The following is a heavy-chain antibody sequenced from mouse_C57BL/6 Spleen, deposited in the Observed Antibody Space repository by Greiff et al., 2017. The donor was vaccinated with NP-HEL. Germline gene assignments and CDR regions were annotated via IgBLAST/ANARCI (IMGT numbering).Heavy chain of an antibody. CDR3: ARSLRLHAMDY. CDR1: GYAFTNYL. V-gene: IGHV1-54*01. Sequence: QVQLQQSGAELVRPGTSVKVSCKASGYAFTNYLIEWVKQRPGQGLEWIGVINPGSGGTNYNEKFKGKATLTADKSSSTAYMQLSSLTSEDSAVYFCARSLRLHAMDYWGQGTSVTVAS. D-gene: IGHD3-2*02. J-gene: IGHJ4*01. CDR2: INPGSGGT.